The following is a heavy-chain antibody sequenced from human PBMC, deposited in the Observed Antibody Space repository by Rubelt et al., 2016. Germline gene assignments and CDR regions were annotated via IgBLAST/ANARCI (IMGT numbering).Heavy chain of an antibody. CDR3: ARVQWELLAHDAFDI. CDR1: GFTFSNYA. CDR2: ISDEGSST. V-gene: IGHV3-30*04. D-gene: IGHD1-26*01. J-gene: IGHJ3*02. Sequence: LRLSCAVSGFTFSNYAMHWVRPAPGKGLEWVALISDEGSSTYYGNSVKGRFTISRDNAKNTLYLQMNSLRAEDTAVYYCARVQWELLAHDAFDIWGQGTMVTVSS.